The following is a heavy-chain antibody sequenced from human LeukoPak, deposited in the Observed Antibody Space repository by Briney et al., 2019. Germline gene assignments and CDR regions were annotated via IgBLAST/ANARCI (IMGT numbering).Heavy chain of an antibody. Sequence: GGSLRLSCAASEFTLSSYSMNWLRQAPGKWLEWVSYISRSGGTIYYADSVRGRFTISRDNAKNSLFLQMSNLRAEDTAVYYCARDITVGTTPDYWGQGTLVTVSS. CDR1: EFTLSSYS. D-gene: IGHD1-1*01. CDR3: ARDITVGTTPDY. CDR2: ISRSGGTI. J-gene: IGHJ4*02. V-gene: IGHV3-48*01.